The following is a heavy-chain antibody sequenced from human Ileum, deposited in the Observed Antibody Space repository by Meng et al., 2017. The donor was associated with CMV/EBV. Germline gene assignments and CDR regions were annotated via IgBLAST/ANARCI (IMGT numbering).Heavy chain of an antibody. J-gene: IGHJ4*02. CDR2: IYYSGST. D-gene: IGHD3-10*01. Sequence: QLHRKGSGPGLLKPSETLSLTCTVSGGSISSSSYYWGWIRQPPGKGLEWIGSIYYSGSTYYNPSLKSRVTISVDTSKNQFSLKLSSVTAADTAVYYCARVGAMVRGPHFDYWGQGTLVTVSS. V-gene: IGHV4-39*07. CDR1: GGSISSSSYY. CDR3: ARVGAMVRGPHFDY.